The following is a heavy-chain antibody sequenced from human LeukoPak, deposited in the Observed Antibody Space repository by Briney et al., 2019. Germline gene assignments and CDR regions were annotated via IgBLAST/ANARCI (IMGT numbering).Heavy chain of an antibody. CDR1: GYTFTGYY. CDR3: ARDSTDCGGDCYSDYFDY. J-gene: IGHJ4*02. Sequence: ASVKVSCKASGYTFTGYYMHWVRQAPGQGLEWMGWINPNSGGTNYAQKFQGRVTMTRDTSISTAYMELSRLRSDDTTVYYCARDSTDCGGDCYSDYFDYWGQGTLVTVSS. CDR2: INPNSGGT. V-gene: IGHV1-2*02. D-gene: IGHD2-21*01.